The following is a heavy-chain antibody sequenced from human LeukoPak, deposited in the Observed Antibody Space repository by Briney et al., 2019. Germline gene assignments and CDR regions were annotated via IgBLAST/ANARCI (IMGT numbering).Heavy chain of an antibody. CDR3: AREMVAAAGSPPQ. J-gene: IGHJ4*02. CDR2: IYYSGST. D-gene: IGHD6-13*01. CDR1: GGSISSGGYS. V-gene: IGHV4-31*03. Sequence: SQTLSLTCTVSGGSISSGGYSWSWIRQHPGQGLEWIGYIYYSGSTYYNPSLKSRVTISVDTSKNQFSLKLSSVTAADTAVYYCAREMVAAAGSPPQWGQGTLVTVSS.